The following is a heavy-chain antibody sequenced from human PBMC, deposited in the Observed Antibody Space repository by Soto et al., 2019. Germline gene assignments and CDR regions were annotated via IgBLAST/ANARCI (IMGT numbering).Heavy chain of an antibody. CDR3: ARAFYGSGSYYQDY. CDR2: IYRSGST. J-gene: IGHJ4*02. D-gene: IGHD3-10*01. V-gene: IGHV4-4*02. Sequence: SETLSLTCAVSGGSISSSNWWSWVRQPPGKGLEWIGEIYRSGSTNYNPSLKSRVTISVDKSKNQFSLKLSSVTAADTAVYYCARAFYGSGSYYQDYWGQGTLVTVS. CDR1: GGSISSSNW.